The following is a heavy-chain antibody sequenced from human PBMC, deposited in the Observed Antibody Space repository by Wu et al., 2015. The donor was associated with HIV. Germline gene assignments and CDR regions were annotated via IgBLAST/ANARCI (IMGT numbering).Heavy chain of an antibody. J-gene: IGHJ2*01. CDR2: MNPNSGNT. Sequence: QVQLVQSETEMKKPGASLKVSCKASGYTFSAYDINWVRQAPGQGLEWVGWMNPNSGNTGYPQKFQGRVTMTRDTSISTAYMELSSLKSEDTAVYYCARAASFFYDKHGYYRNWYFDVWGLAPGRCL. CDR1: GYTFSAYD. D-gene: IGHD3-22*01. V-gene: IGHV1-8*01. CDR3: ARAASFFYDKHGYYRNWYFDV.